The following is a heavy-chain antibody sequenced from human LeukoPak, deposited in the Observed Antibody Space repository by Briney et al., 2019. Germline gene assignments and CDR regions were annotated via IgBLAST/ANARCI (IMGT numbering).Heavy chain of an antibody. CDR3: AKRPSDYGDYVSYFDY. V-gene: IGHV3-30*18. J-gene: IGHJ4*02. Sequence: GGPLRLSCAASGFSFISYGMHWVGQAPGKGLEWVGVISDDGRRKDYADSVKGRLTICRDNSKDTLYLQMNSLRAEDTAVYYCAKRPSDYGDYVSYFDYWGQGTLVTVSS. CDR2: ISDDGRRK. D-gene: IGHD4-17*01. CDR1: GFSFISYG.